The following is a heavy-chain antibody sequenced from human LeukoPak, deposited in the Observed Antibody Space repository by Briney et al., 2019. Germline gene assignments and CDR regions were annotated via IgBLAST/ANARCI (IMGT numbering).Heavy chain of an antibody. J-gene: IGHJ5*02. CDR3: ARERIAAVGTGWFDP. D-gene: IGHD6-13*01. CDR2: ISYDGNSK. V-gene: IGHV3-30-3*01. CDR1: GFTFSSYA. Sequence: PGGSLRLSCAASGFTFSSYAMHWVRQAPGKGLEWVAVISYDGNSKYYEDSVKGRFTISRDNSRNTLYLQMSSLRAEDTALYYCARERIAAVGTGWFDPWGQGTLVTVSS.